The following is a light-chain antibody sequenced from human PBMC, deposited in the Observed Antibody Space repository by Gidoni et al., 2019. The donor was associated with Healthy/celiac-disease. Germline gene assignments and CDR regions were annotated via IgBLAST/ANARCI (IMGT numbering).Light chain of an antibody. CDR2: LGS. J-gene: IGKJ4*01. CDR3: MQALQTPRT. V-gene: IGKV2-28*01. CDR1: QSLLHSNGYNY. Sequence: DIVITQSPLSLPFTPGEPASIPCRSSQSLLHSNGYNYLDWYLQKPGQSPQLLIYLGSNRASGVPDRFSGSGSGTDFTLKISRVEAEDVGVYYCMQALQTPRTFGGGTKVEIK.